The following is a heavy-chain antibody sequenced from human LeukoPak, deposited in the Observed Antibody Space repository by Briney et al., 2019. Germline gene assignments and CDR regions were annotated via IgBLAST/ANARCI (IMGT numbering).Heavy chain of an antibody. CDR2: TYYRSKWYN. V-gene: IGHV6-1*01. CDR3: ARAGGFLGYLDV. D-gene: IGHD3-16*01. CDR1: GDSVSSNSAA. Sequence: SQTLSLTCAISGDSVSSNSAAWNWIRQSPSRGLEWLGRTYYRSKWYNDYAVPVKSRITINPDTSKNQFSLQLNSVTPEDTGVYYCARAGGFLGYLDVWGKGTTVTVSS. J-gene: IGHJ6*03.